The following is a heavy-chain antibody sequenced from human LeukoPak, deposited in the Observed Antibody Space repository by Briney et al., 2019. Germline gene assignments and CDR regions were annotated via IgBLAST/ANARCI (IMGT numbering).Heavy chain of an antibody. CDR3: AREDYCRGGSCYSGYFQH. D-gene: IGHD2-15*01. CDR1: GGSISSYY. V-gene: IGHV4-59*01. J-gene: IGHJ1*01. Sequence: SETLSLTCTVSGGSISSYYWSWIRQPPGKGLEWVWYIYYSGTTNSTPSLTSRVPVSVYTSKNQFSLKLSSVTAADTAVYYCAREDYCRGGSCYSGYFQHWGQGTLVTVSS. CDR2: IYYSGTT.